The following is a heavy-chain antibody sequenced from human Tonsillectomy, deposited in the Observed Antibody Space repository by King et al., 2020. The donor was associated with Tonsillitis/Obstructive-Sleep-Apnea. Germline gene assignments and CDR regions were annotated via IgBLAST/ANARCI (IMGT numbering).Heavy chain of an antibody. Sequence: VQLVESGGGLVKPGGSLRLSCAASGFTFSSYSMNWVRQAPGKGLEWVSSISNSSGYIYYDDSVKGRITISRDNAKNSLYLQMNSLRAEDTTVYYCARGRGTQYEFWLDYWGQGTLVTVSS. CDR2: ISNSSGYI. V-gene: IGHV3-21*01. CDR1: GFTFSSYS. D-gene: IGHD3-3*01. CDR3: ARGRGTQYEFWLDY. J-gene: IGHJ4*02.